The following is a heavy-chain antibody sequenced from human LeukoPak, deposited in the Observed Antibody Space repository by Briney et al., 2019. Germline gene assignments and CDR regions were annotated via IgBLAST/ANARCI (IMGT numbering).Heavy chain of an antibody. CDR3: ARGPEPAGY. D-gene: IGHD1-14*01. CDR1: GFTFSSYS. CDR2: ISSSSSYI. J-gene: IGHJ4*02. V-gene: IGHV3-21*01. Sequence: GGSLRLSCAASGFTFSSYSMNWGRPAPGKGLEWVSSISSSSSYIYYADSVKGRFTISRDNAKNSLYLQMNSLRAEDTAVYYCARGPEPAGYWGQGTLVTVSS.